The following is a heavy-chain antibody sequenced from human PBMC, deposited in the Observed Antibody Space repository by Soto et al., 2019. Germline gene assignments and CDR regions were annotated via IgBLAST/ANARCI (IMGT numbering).Heavy chain of an antibody. J-gene: IGHJ4*02. CDR3: AKDLGYSSSWYGAH. CDR1: GFTFSSYG. Sequence: ESGGGVVPPGRSLRLSCAASGFTFSSYGMHWVRQAPGKGLEWVAVISYDGSNKYYADSVKGRFTISRDNSKNTLYLQMNSLRAEDTAVYYCAKDLGYSSSWYGAHWGQGTLVTVSS. D-gene: IGHD6-13*01. V-gene: IGHV3-30*18. CDR2: ISYDGSNK.